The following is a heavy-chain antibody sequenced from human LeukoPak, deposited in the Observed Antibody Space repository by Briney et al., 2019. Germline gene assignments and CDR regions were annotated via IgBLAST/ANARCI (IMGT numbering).Heavy chain of an antibody. Sequence: SETLSLTCTVSGYSISSGYYWGWIRQPPGKGLEWIGSIYHSWSTYYNPSLKSRVTISVDTSKNQFSLKLSSVTAADTAVYYCARDSGPDYDYVWGSYRQAPLDYWGQGTLVTVSS. CDR1: GYSISSGYY. J-gene: IGHJ4*02. CDR2: IYHSWST. V-gene: IGHV4-38-2*02. CDR3: ARDSGPDYDYVWGSYRQAPLDY. D-gene: IGHD3-16*02.